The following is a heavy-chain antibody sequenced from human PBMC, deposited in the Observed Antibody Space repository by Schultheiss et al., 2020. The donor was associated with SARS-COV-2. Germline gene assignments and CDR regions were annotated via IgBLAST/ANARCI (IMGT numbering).Heavy chain of an antibody. CDR2: IYHSGST. CDR1: GGSFSGYY. D-gene: IGHD5-24*01. J-gene: IGHJ6*02. V-gene: IGHV4-34*01. CDR3: ARGASDGPDYYYYGMDV. Sequence: SETLSLTCAVYGGSFSGYYWSWIRQPPGKGLEWIGSIYHSGSTYYNPSLKSRVTISVDTSKNQFSLKLSSVTAADTAVYYCARGASDGPDYYYYGMDVWGQGTTVTVSS.